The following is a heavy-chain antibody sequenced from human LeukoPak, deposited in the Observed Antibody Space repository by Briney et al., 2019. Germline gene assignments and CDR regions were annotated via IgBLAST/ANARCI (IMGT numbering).Heavy chain of an antibody. V-gene: IGHV3-23*01. CDR3: AKAQYDSSGYYPYS. CDR2: ISGSGGST. D-gene: IGHD3-22*01. J-gene: IGHJ4*02. CDR1: GFTFSSYA. Sequence: GGSLRLSCAASGFTFSSYAMSWVRQAPGKRLEWVSAISGSGGSTYYADSVKGRFTISRDNSKNTLYLQMNSLRAEDTAVYYCAKAQYDSSGYYPYSWGQGTLVTVSS.